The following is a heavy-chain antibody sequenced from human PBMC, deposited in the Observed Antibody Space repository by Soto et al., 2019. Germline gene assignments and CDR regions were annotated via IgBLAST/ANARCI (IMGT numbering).Heavy chain of an antibody. CDR1: GFIFGSYA. J-gene: IGHJ4*02. CDR2: ISGSGGST. D-gene: IGHD6-19*01. V-gene: IGHV3-23*01. Sequence: PGGSLRLSCAASGFIFGSYAMSWVRQVSGKGLEWVSAISGSGGSTYYADSVKGRFTISRDNSKNTLYLQMNSLRAEDTAIYYCAKDGGYRIAVAPDYWGQGTLVTVSS. CDR3: AKDGGYRIAVAPDY.